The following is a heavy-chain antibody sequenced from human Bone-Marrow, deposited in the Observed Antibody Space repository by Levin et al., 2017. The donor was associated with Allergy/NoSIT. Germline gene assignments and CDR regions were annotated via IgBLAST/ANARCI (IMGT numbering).Heavy chain of an antibody. J-gene: IGHJ4*02. V-gene: IGHV2-70*04. CDR2: IDWDDDK. CDR3: TRSGPLGPFDY. D-gene: IGHD7-27*01. Sequence: PSQTLSLTCTFSGISLSTGGMRARWIRQPPGKALEWLARIDWDDDKFYSTSLKTRLTISMDTSKSQVLLTMTNMGPVDTATYYCTRSGPLGPFDYWGQGTLVTVSP. CDR1: GISLSTGGMR.